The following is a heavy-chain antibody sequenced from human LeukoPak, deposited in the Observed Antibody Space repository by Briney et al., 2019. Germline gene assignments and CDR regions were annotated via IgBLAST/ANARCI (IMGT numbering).Heavy chain of an antibody. J-gene: IGHJ3*02. CDR3: ARHPSHLPAAGTIGAFDI. D-gene: IGHD6-13*01. Sequence: PSETLSLTCTVSRGSISSGRYYWGWIRQPPGKGLEWIGSIYYSGSTYYNPSLKSRVTISVDTSKNQFSLKLNSVTAADTAVYYCARHPSHLPAAGTIGAFDIWGQGTMVTVSS. V-gene: IGHV4-39*01. CDR1: RGSISSGRYY. CDR2: IYYSGST.